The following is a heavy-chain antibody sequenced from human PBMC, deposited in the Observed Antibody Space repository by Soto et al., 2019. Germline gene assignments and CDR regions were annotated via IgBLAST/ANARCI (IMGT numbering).Heavy chain of an antibody. CDR3: ARWISGSSSDWFAP. D-gene: IGHD1-26*01. CDR2: ISADNGKT. CDR1: GYTFTRFG. J-gene: IGHJ5*02. Sequence: QVQLVQSGAEVKKPGASVKVSCKASGYTFTRFGISWVRQAPGQGLAWMGWISADNGKTKYAQKIQGRVTMTTDTSTTTAYMELRSLRSDDTAVYYCARWISGSSSDWFAPWGQGTLVTVSS. V-gene: IGHV1-18*04.